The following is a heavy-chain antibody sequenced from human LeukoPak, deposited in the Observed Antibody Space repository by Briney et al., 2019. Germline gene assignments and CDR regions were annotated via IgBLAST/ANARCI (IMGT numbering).Heavy chain of an antibody. CDR3: AKAPGRGSYAFDI. CDR2: IRYDGSNK. D-gene: IGHD3-16*01. Sequence: GRSLRLSCAASGFTFSSYGMHWVRQAPGKGLEWVAFIRYDGSNKYYADSVKGRFTISRDNSKNTLYLQMNSLRAEDTAVYYCAKAPGRGSYAFDIWGQGTMVTVSS. J-gene: IGHJ3*02. V-gene: IGHV3-30*02. CDR1: GFTFSSYG.